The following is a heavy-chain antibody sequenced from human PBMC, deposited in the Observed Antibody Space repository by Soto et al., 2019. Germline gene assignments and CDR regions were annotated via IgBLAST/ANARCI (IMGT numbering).Heavy chain of an antibody. CDR3: ARGSSIAGLYYGMDV. CDR1: GGSFSGYY. CDR2: INHSGST. J-gene: IGHJ6*02. V-gene: IGHV4-34*09. D-gene: IGHD6-6*01. Sequence: PSETLSLTCAVYGGSFSGYYWTWIRQPPGTGLEWIGEINHSGSTYYNPSLKSRVTISLDTSKNQFSLKLSSVTAADTAVYYCARGSSIAGLYYGMDVWGQGTTVTVSS.